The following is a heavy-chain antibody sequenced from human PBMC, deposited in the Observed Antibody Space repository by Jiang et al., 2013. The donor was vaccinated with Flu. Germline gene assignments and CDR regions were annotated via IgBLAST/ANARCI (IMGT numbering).Heavy chain of an antibody. Sequence: QLLESGGGLVQSGGSLRLSCAASGFTLSSYDMHWVRQATGKGLEWVSTIGTAGATYYPGSVKGRFTISRENAKNSLYLQMNSLRVEDTAMYYCARGPVAGSSRSSFDIWGQGTVVTVSS. CDR2: IGTAGAT. CDR3: ARGPVAGSSRSSFDI. J-gene: IGHJ3*02. CDR1: GFTLSSYD. D-gene: IGHD6-19*01. V-gene: IGHV3-13*01.